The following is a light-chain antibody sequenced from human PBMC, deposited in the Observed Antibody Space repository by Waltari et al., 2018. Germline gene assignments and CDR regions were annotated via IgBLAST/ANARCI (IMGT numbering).Light chain of an antibody. Sequence: QPVLTQPPSVSAAAGQKVTISCSGSRSNLGGNSFTWYQHLPRTAPRLLIYENKIRPSGIPDRFSGSKSGTSATLGITGLQTGDEADYYCGTWDSSLSVVVFGGGTKLTVL. CDR2: ENK. CDR1: RSNLGGNS. J-gene: IGLJ2*01. CDR3: GTWDSSLSVVV. V-gene: IGLV1-51*02.